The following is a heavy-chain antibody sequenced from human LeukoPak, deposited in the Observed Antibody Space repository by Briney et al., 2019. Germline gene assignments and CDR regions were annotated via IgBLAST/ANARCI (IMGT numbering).Heavy chain of an antibody. Sequence: SVKVSCKASGGTFSSYAISWVRQAPGQGLEWMGRIIPILGIANCAQKFQGRVTITADKSTSTAYMELSSLRSEDTAVYYCARDLIAARPVAPFDYWGQGTLVTVSS. CDR3: ARDLIAARPVAPFDY. CDR2: IIPILGIA. D-gene: IGHD6-6*01. CDR1: GGTFSSYA. V-gene: IGHV1-69*04. J-gene: IGHJ4*02.